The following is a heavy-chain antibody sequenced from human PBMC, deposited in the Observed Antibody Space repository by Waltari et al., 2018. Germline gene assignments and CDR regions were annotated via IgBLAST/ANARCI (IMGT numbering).Heavy chain of an antibody. CDR3: ARHTRGYNSHPGWDWFDP. D-gene: IGHD5-12*01. V-gene: IGHV4-38-2*01. Sequence: QVQLQESGPGLAKPSETLDLTRAGSGDSLSRGYYWGWTLQPPGKGLEWMGRISHSGSTYYNPSLNSRVTISVDTSKHHFSLKLSSVTAADTAVYYCARHTRGYNSHPGWDWFDPWGQGTLVIVSS. J-gene: IGHJ5*02. CDR1: GDSLSRGYY. CDR2: ISHSGST.